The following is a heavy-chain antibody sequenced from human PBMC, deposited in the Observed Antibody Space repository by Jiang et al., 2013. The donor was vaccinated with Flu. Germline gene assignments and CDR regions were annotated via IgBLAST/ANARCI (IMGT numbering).Heavy chain of an antibody. D-gene: IGHD2-15*01. Sequence: PVKVSCKASGFTFSFSAIHWVRQAPGQRLEWMGWINAGNGITKYSQNFQGRVTLSRDTSASTVYLELRGLRSEDTAVYFCAKDSGGGAAYFDFWGQGTLVAVSS. V-gene: IGHV1-3*01. CDR2: INAGNGIT. J-gene: IGHJ4*02. CDR1: GFTFSFSA. CDR3: AKDSGGGAAYFDF.